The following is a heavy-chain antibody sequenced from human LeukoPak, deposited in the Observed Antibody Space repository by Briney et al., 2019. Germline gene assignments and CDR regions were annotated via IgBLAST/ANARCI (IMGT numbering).Heavy chain of an antibody. CDR3: AGDGASGSSPMPDYSMDV. CDR1: GGSISFYS. J-gene: IGHJ6*02. Sequence: PSETLSLTCTVSGGSISFYSWSWIRQPPGKELEWIGYIYYTGNTNYNPSLKSRVTISVDTSKSQFSLKLSSVTAADTAVYYCAGDGASGSSPMPDYSMDVWGQGTTVTVSS. CDR2: IYYTGNT. D-gene: IGHD2-15*01. V-gene: IGHV4-59*01.